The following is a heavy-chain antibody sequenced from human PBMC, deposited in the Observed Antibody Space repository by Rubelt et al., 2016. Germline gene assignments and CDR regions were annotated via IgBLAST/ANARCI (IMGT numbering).Heavy chain of an antibody. D-gene: IGHD1-26*01. Sequence: QLQLQESGPGLVKPSETLSLTCTVSVGSISSNSYYWGWIRQPPGKGLEWIGSFSYSGRTYYNPSLKSRVTISEDTSKNQFSRKRRSVTAADTAVYYCARLQWELSTIDFWGQGTLVTVSS. V-gene: IGHV4-39*07. J-gene: IGHJ4*02. CDR2: FSYSGRT. CDR1: VGSISSNSYY. CDR3: ARLQWELSTIDF.